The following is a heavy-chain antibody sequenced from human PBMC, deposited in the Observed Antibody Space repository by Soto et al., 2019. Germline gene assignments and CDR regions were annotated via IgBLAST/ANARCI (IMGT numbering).Heavy chain of an antibody. Sequence: QLQLQESGPGLVKPSETLSLTCSVSGDSINSDNYYWGWIRQPPGKGLEWIGSIYYRGNTYYNPSLKTRATIPLDRSKSQSSLKLNSGTAADSAVYFCARLEGLATISYYFDYGGQGTWSPSPQ. CDR2: IYYRGNT. CDR3: ARLEGLATISYYFDY. CDR1: GDSINSDNYY. J-gene: IGHJ4*02. V-gene: IGHV4-39*01. D-gene: IGHD3-9*01.